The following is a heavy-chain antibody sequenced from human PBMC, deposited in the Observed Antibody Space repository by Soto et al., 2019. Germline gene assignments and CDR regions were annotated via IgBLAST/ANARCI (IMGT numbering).Heavy chain of an antibody. CDR3: ARYVGEI. D-gene: IGHD2-15*01. CDR2: INQDGSKK. Sequence: EAQLVESGGALVQPGGSLRLSCAASGFTFSNYYMSWCRQAPGKGLQWVASINQDGSKKYSVDSVKGRFTISRDNGKNSVYLQMNSLRVEDTAVYYCARYVGEIWGHGTKVTVSS. V-gene: IGHV3-7*03. J-gene: IGHJ3*02. CDR1: GFTFSNYY.